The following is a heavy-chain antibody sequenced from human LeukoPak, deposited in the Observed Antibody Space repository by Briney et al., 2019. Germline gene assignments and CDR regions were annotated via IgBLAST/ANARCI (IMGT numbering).Heavy chain of an antibody. D-gene: IGHD3-3*01. CDR2: ISSSSSYI. CDR1: GFTFSSYG. V-gene: IGHV3-21*01. J-gene: IGHJ4*02. CDR3: ARDGGDY. Sequence: GRSLRLSCAASGFTFSSYGMHWVRQAPGKGLEWVSSISSSSSYIYYADSVKGRFTISRDDAKNSLYLQMNSLRAEDTAVYYCARDGGDYWGQGTLVTVSS.